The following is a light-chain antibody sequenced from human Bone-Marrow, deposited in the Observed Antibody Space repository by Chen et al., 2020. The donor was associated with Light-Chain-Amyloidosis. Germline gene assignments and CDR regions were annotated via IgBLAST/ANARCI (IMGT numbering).Light chain of an antibody. Sequence: QAVLTQSPSASGTPGQSVTISCSGRSSNIAKKNVYWYQQIAGTAPKLLIQKTDQRPSGCPDRGSGWKAGTAASLAISGVRAEDGADYYCATWDDSGSGWLLGGGTKLTVL. CDR1: SSNIAKKN. V-gene: IGLV1-47*01. CDR2: KTD. J-gene: IGLJ3*02. CDR3: ATWDDSGSGWL.